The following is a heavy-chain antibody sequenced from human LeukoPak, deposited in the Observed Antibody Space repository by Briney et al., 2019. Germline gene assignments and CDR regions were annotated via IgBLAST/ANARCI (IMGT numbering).Heavy chain of an antibody. Sequence: SETLSLTCTVSGGSISSYYWSWIRQPPGKGLEWIGYIYYSGSTNYNPSLKSRVTISVDTSKNQFSLKLSSVTAADTAVYYCARLYGSGSSLYFDYWGQGTLVTVSS. J-gene: IGHJ4*02. D-gene: IGHD3-10*01. CDR2: IYYSGST. CDR3: ARLYGSGSSLYFDY. V-gene: IGHV4-59*08. CDR1: GGSISSYY.